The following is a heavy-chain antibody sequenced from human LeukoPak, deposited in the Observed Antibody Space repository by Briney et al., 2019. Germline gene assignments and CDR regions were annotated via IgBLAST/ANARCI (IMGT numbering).Heavy chain of an antibody. CDR2: INPSSGGT. CDR1: GYTFAGYY. CDR3: ARDSGSYSFSAFDF. D-gene: IGHD1-26*01. V-gene: IGHV1-2*06. J-gene: IGHJ3*01. Sequence: ASVKVSCKASGYTFAGYYMHWVRRAPGQGLEWMGRINPSSGGTKYAQKFQGRVTMTGDTSISIVYMELSRLRSDDTAVYYCARDSGSYSFSAFDFWGQGTMVSVSS.